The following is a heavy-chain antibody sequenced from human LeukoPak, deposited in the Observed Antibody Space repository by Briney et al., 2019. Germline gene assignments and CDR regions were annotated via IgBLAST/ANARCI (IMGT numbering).Heavy chain of an antibody. J-gene: IGHJ4*02. Sequence: GGSLRLSWAASGFTFSNYWMHWIRQVPGKGLVWVSHIKYGGSATNYADSVKGRFTISRDNAKNTLYLQMNSLRAEDTAVYYCVSGSLQSGYNFDYWGQGALVTVSS. CDR1: GFTFSNYW. V-gene: IGHV3-74*01. D-gene: IGHD3-3*01. CDR3: VSGSLQSGYNFDY. CDR2: IKYGGSAT.